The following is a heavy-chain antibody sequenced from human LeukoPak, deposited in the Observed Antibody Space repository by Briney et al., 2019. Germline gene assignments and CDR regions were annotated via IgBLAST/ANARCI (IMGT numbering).Heavy chain of an antibody. V-gene: IGHV3-15*01. Sequence: PGGSLRLSCAASGFTFSNAWMSWVRQAPGKGLEWVARIKSNADGGTTAYPAPVKCRFTISRDDSKNTLQTQMISLETTATDTYYCTTRISRDAYNWAYDSWGQGTLVTVSS. D-gene: IGHD5-24*01. CDR1: GFTFSNAW. CDR2: IKSNADGGTT. CDR3: TTRISRDAYNWAYDS. J-gene: IGHJ4*02.